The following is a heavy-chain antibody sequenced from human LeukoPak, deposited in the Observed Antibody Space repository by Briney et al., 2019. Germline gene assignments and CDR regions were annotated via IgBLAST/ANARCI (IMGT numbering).Heavy chain of an antibody. V-gene: IGHV1-69*02. J-gene: IGHJ4*02. CDR1: GGTFSNYN. CDR3: AVSREAGGSLDY. CDR2: ILSMASET. D-gene: IGHD2-15*01. Sequence: GASVKVSCKASGGTFSNYNINWARQAPGQGLEWMGRILSMASETNYAQEFQGKVTITADKSTSTTYMELSSLRSEDTAVYYCAVSREAGGSLDYWGQGTLVTVSS.